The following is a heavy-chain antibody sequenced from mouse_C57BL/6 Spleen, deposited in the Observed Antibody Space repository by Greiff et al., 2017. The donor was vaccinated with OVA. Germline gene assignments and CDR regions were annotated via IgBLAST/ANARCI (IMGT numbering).Heavy chain of an antibody. CDR3: ARGKGYFDY. J-gene: IGHJ2*01. Sequence: EVQRVESGGGLVKPGGSLKLSCAASGFTFSSYTMSWVRQTPEKRLEWVATISGGGGTTYYPDSVKGRFTISRDNAKNTLYLQMSGLRSEDTALYYCARGKGYFDYWGQGTTLTVSS. CDR2: ISGGGGTT. CDR1: GFTFSSYT. V-gene: IGHV5-9*01.